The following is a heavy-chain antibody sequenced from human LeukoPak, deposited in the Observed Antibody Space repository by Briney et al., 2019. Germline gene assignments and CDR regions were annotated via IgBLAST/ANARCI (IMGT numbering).Heavy chain of an antibody. D-gene: IGHD4-11*01. V-gene: IGHV1-46*01. CDR1: RYTFANYY. J-gene: IGHJ4*02. CDR3: ARDSYSNSAKYYFDY. CDR2: INPSGSST. Sequence: ASVKVSCKASRYTFANYYMHWVRQAPGQGLEWMGIINPSGSSTSYAQKFQGRVTMTRDTSTNTVYMELSSLRSEDTAMYYCARDSYSNSAKYYFDYWGQGTLVTVSS.